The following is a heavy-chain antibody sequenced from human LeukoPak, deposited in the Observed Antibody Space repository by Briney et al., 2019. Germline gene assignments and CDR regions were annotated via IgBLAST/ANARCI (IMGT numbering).Heavy chain of an antibody. J-gene: IGHJ4*02. CDR1: GFIFSDYW. Sequence: GGSLRLSCAASGFIFSDYWMNWVREAPGKGLEWVANIEQDGSEEYYVDSVKCRFTISRDNAKNSLYLQMNSLRAEDTAVYYCARGEVDSNVDYWGQGTLVTVSS. D-gene: IGHD4-11*01. CDR3: ARGEVDSNVDY. V-gene: IGHV3-7*05. CDR2: IEQDGSEE.